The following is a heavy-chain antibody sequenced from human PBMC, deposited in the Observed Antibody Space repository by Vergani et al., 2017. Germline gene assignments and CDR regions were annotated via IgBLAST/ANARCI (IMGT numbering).Heavy chain of an antibody. CDR2: IYYSGST. V-gene: IGHV4-59*05. Sequence: QVQLQESGPGLVKPSETLSLTCTVSGGSISSYYWSWIRQPAGKGLEWIGRIYYSGSTYYNPSLKSRVTISVDTSKNQFSLKLSSVTAADTAVYYCARRRDYYDSSGYYHAGWFDPWGQGTLVTVSS. CDR1: GGSISSYY. D-gene: IGHD3-22*01. CDR3: ARRRDYYDSSGYYHAGWFDP. J-gene: IGHJ5*02.